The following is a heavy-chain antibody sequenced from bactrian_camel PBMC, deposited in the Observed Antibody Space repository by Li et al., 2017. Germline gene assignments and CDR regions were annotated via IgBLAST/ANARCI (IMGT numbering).Heavy chain of an antibody. Sequence: HVQLVESGGGSVQAGGSLRLSCAASGYTYSKNCIGWFRQAPGKEVEWVAGITSLPSLFRAASYADSVKGRFTVSQDKTKNTVNLQMNSLEPGDTAMYYCAADLRSFAYCYTALQIPDFQYSGQGTQVTVS. V-gene: IGHV3S6*01. CDR3: AADLRSFAYCYTALQIPDFQY. CDR1: GYTYSKNC. D-gene: IGHD2*01. J-gene: IGHJ4*01. CDR2: ITSLPSLFRAA.